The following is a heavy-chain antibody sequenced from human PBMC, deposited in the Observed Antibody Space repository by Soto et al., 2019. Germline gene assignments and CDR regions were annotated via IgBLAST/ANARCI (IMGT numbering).Heavy chain of an antibody. CDR1: RFTLRNYV. CDR2: TGGSGDT. V-gene: IGHV3-23*01. D-gene: IGHD2-21*01. J-gene: IGHJ3*02. Sequence: EVQLLESGGGLVQPGGSLRLSCAASRFTLRNYVVNWVRQAPGKGLEWVSTTGGSGDTYYPDSMKGRFTISRDNSKNTVYLEMITLRAEDTAVYYCATSGHCGGLRCSSFDMWGQGTVVTVSS. CDR3: ATSGHCGGLRCSSFDM.